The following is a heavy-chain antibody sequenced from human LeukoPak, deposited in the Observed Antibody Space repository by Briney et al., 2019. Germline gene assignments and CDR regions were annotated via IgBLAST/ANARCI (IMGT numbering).Heavy chain of an antibody. V-gene: IGHV3-48*01. D-gene: IGHD1-26*01. CDR3: AREDSGSYFDYFDY. CDR1: GFTFSSYS. CDR2: ITFSSSII. Sequence: GGSLRLSCAASGFTFSSYSMNWVRQAPGKGLEWVSYITFSSSIIYYADSVRGRFTISRDNAKNSLYLQMNSLRAEDTAVYYCAREDSGSYFDYFDYWGQGTLVTVSS. J-gene: IGHJ4*02.